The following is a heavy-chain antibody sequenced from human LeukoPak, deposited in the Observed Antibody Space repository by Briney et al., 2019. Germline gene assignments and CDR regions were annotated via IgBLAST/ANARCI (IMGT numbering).Heavy chain of an antibody. D-gene: IGHD3-22*01. J-gene: IGHJ4*02. CDR1: GYTFTIYY. CDR2: INPSGGST. V-gene: IGHV1-46*01. Sequence: VASVNVSCKASGYTFTIYYMHWVRQAPGQGLEWMGIINPSGGSTSYAQKFQGRVTMTRDTSTSTVYMELSSLRSEDTAVYYCARDDDSFHYFDYWGQGTLVTVSS. CDR3: ARDDDSFHYFDY.